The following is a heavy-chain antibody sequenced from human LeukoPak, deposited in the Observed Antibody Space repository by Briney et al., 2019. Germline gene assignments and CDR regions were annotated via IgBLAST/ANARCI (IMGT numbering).Heavy chain of an antibody. J-gene: IGHJ3*02. D-gene: IGHD5-24*01. Sequence: PGGSLRLSCAASGFTFSSYSMNWVRQAPGKGLEWVSSISSSSSYIYYADSVKGRFTISRDNAKNSLYLQMNSLRAEDTAVYYCARDQRWLPGWHAFDIWGQGTMVTVSS. V-gene: IGHV3-21*01. CDR3: ARDQRWLPGWHAFDI. CDR1: GFTFSSYS. CDR2: ISSSSSYI.